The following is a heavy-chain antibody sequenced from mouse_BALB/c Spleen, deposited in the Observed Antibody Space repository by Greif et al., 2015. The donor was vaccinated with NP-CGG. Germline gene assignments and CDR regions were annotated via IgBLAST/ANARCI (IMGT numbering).Heavy chain of an antibody. J-gene: IGHJ3*01. CDR1: GFSLTSYG. CDR2: IWAGGST. D-gene: IGHD2-2*01. V-gene: IGHV2-9*02. Sequence: VKVVESGPGLVAPSQNLSITCTVSGFSLTSYGVHWVRQPPGKGLEWLGVIWAGGSTNYNSALMSRLSISKDNSKSQVFLKMNSLQTDDTATYYCAREGYDGPWFAYWGQGTLVTVSA. CDR3: AREGYDGPWFAY.